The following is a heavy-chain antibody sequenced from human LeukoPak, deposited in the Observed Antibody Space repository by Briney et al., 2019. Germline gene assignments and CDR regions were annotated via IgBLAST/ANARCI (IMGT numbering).Heavy chain of an antibody. D-gene: IGHD4-17*01. J-gene: IGHJ6*03. CDR1: GGSISSYY. CDR3: ARGGPQMTTVTTFYYYYYMDV. CDR2: IYYSGST. Sequence: PSETLSLTCTVSGGSISSYYWSWIRQPPGKGLEWIGYIYYSGSTNYNPSLKSRVTISVDTSKNQFSLKLSSVTAADTAVYYCARGGPQMTTVTTFYYYYYMDVWGKGTTVTISS. V-gene: IGHV4-59*01.